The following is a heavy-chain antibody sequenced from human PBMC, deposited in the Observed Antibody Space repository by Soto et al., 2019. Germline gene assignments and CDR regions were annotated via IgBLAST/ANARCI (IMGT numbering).Heavy chain of an antibody. J-gene: IGHJ4*02. V-gene: IGHV1-2*04. D-gene: IGHD2-2*01. CDR1: GYTFTGYY. CDR2: INPNSGGT. Sequence: QVQLVQSGAEVKKPGASVKVSCKASGYTFTGYYMHWVRQAPGQGLEWMGWINPNSGGTNYAQKFQGWVTMTRDTSISTAYMELSRLRSDDTAVYYCARDPGGYCSSTSCYSFDYWGQGTLVTVSS. CDR3: ARDPGGYCSSTSCYSFDY.